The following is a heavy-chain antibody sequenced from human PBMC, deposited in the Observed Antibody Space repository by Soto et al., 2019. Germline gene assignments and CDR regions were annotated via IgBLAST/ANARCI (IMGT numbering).Heavy chain of an antibody. CDR3: ASPAAAASWGYYYYYGMDV. D-gene: IGHD6-13*01. CDR2: IIPIFGTA. Sequence: ASVKVSCKASGGTFSSYAISWVRQAPGQGLEWMGGIIPIFGTANYAQKFQGRVTITADESTSTAYMELSSLRSEGTAVYYCASPAAAASWGYYYYYGMDVWGQGTTVTVSS. V-gene: IGHV1-69*13. CDR1: GGTFSSYA. J-gene: IGHJ6*02.